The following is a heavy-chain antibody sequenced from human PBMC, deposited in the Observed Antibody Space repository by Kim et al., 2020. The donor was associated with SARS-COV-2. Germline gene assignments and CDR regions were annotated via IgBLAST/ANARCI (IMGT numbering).Heavy chain of an antibody. J-gene: IGHJ4*02. D-gene: IGHD1-20*01. Sequence: GGSLRLSCAASGFTFSSYEMNWVRQAPGKGLEWVAYISSSGSTTIYNADSVKGRFTISRDNAKDSLYLQMNSLRGDDTGVYYCARDPRPNWMIGYWGQG. CDR1: GFTFSSYE. V-gene: IGHV3-48*03. CDR2: ISSSGSTTI. CDR3: ARDPRPNWMIGY.